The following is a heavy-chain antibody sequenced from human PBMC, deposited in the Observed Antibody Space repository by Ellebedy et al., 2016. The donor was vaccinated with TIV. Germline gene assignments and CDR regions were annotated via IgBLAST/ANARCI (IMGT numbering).Heavy chain of an antibody. CDR1: GFAFDDHG. D-gene: IGHD3-10*01. V-gene: IGHV3-30*02. CDR3: CYMGSGTYGDLDY. CDR2: IRFDGSAK. J-gene: IGHJ4*01. Sequence: GGSLRLSCAASGFAFDDHGMSWVRQAPGKGLEWVAFIRFDGSAKYYADSVKGRFTISRDNSKNTLYLQMNRLRAEDTAVYSCCYMGSGTYGDLDYWGHGTLVTVSS.